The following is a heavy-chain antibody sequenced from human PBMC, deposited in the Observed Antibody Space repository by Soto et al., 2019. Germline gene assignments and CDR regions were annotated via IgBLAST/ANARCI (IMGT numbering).Heavy chain of an antibody. CDR1: GFTFSSYW. J-gene: IGHJ4*02. CDR3: ARDDYGGNHYFDY. V-gene: IGHV3-7*05. CDR2: IKQDGSEK. Sequence: GGSLRLSCAASGFTFSSYWMSWVRQAPGKGLEWVANIKQDGSEKYYVDSVKGRFTISRDNAKNSLYLQMNSLRAEDTAVYYCARDDYGGNHYFDYWGQGTLVTVSS. D-gene: IGHD4-17*01.